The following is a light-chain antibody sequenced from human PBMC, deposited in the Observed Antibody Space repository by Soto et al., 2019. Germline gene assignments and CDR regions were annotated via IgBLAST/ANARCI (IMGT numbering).Light chain of an antibody. CDR1: QNVSSN. CDR3: QQYNNWPYT. CDR2: GAS. Sequence: EIVMTQSPATLSVSPGERATLSCRASQNVSSNLAWYQQKPGQAPRLLIYGASTRATGIPARFSGSGSGTEFTLTISSLQSGDFAVYYCQQYNNWPYTFGQGTKLEMK. J-gene: IGKJ2*01. V-gene: IGKV3-15*01.